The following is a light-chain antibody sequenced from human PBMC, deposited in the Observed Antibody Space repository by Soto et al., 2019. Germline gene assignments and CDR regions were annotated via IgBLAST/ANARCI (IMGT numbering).Light chain of an antibody. J-gene: IGKJ1*01. CDR2: GAS. Sequence: EIVLTQPPGTLSLSPGERASLSCRASQTVSSARLAWFQQKPGQAPRLLIYGASSRAPGIPDRFSGSGSETDFTLTITRLESEDFAVYSCHQYGSSPWTFGQGPKVDIK. V-gene: IGKV3-20*01. CDR1: QTVSSAR. CDR3: HQYGSSPWT.